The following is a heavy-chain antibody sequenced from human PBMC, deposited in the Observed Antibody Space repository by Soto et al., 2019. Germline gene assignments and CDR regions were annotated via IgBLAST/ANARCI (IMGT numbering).Heavy chain of an antibody. CDR1: GGSISSGGYY. CDR2: IYYSGST. CDR3: ARARSDYYYYGMDV. V-gene: IGHV4-31*03. J-gene: IGHJ6*02. D-gene: IGHD3-16*01. Sequence: QVQLQESGPGLVKPSQTLSLTCTVSGGSISSGGYYWSWIRQHPGKGLEWIGYIYYSGSTYYNPSLKSRVTISVATSKKQFSLKLSSVTAADTAVYYCARARSDYYYYGMDVWGQGTTVTVSS.